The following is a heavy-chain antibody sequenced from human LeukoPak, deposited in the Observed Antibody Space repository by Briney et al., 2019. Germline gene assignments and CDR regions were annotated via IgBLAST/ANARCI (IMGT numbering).Heavy chain of an antibody. CDR2: FDPEDGET. J-gene: IGHJ5*02. CDR3: ATHCSSTSCYNWFDP. Sequence: PKASVKVSCKVSGYTLTELSMHWVRQAPGKGLEWMRGFDPEDGETIYAQKFQGRVTMTEDTSTDTAYMELSSLRSEDTAVYYCATHCSSTSCYNWFDPWGQGTLVTVSS. V-gene: IGHV1-24*01. CDR1: GYTLTELS. D-gene: IGHD2-2*01.